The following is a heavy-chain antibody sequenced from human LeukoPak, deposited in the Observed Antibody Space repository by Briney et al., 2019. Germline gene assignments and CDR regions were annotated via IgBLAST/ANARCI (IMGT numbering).Heavy chain of an antibody. CDR3: ARITSSWRTNWFDP. V-gene: IGHV4-34*01. D-gene: IGHD6-13*01. J-gene: IGHJ5*02. Sequence: PSETLSLTCAVYGGSFSGYYWSWIRQPPGKGLEWIGEINHSGSTNYNPSLKSRVTISVDTSKNQFSLKLSSVTAADTAVYYCARITSSWRTNWFDPWGQGTLVTVSS. CDR2: INHSGST. CDR1: GGSFSGYY.